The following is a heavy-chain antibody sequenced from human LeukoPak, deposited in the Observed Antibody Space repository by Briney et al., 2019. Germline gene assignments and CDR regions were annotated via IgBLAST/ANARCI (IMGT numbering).Heavy chain of an antibody. CDR3: ARDGDGYNLD. D-gene: IGHD5-24*01. V-gene: IGHV1-2*02. Sequence: ASVKVSCKASGCTFTGYYLHWVRQAPGQGLEWVGGINSNNGDTHYAQNFQGRVTMTRDTSISTAYMELSRLGSDDTAVYYCARDGDGYNLDWGQGTLVTVSS. J-gene: IGHJ4*02. CDR2: INSNNGDT. CDR1: GCTFTGYY.